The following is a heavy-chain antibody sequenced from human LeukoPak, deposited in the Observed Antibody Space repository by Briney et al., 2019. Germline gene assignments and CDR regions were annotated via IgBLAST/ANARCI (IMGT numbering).Heavy chain of an antibody. CDR1: GFTFSSYS. CDR2: ISSSSSYI. D-gene: IGHD3-10*01. CDR3: ARDSGPEANYYGSGSYS. Sequence: GGSLRLSCAASGFTFSSYSMNWVRQAPGKGLEWVSSISSSSSYIYYADSVKGGFTISRDNAKNSLYLQMNSLRAEDTAVYYCARDSGPEANYYGSGSYSGGQGTLVTVSS. J-gene: IGHJ4*02. V-gene: IGHV3-21*01.